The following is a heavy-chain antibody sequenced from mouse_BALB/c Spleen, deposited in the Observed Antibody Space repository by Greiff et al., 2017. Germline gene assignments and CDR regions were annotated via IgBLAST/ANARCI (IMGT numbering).Heavy chain of an antibody. D-gene: IGHD1-1*01. Sequence: VHLVESGPGLVAPSQSLSITCTASGFSLTGYGVNWVRQPPGKGLEWLGMIWGDGSTDYNSALKSRLSISKDNSKSQVFLKMNSLQTDDTARYYWARGAPITVYLDYWGQGTTLTVSS. CDR2: IWGDGST. V-gene: IGHV2-6-7*01. J-gene: IGHJ2*01. CDR3: ARGAPITVYLDY. CDR1: GFSLTGYG.